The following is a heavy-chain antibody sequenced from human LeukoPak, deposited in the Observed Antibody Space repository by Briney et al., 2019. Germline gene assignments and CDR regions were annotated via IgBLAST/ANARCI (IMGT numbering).Heavy chain of an antibody. V-gene: IGHV4-59*01. J-gene: IGHJ3*02. Sequence: TSETLSLTCTVSGGSIGSYYWSWIRQPPGKGLEWIGYIYYSGSTNYNPSLKSRVTISVDTSKNQFSLKLSSVTAADTAVYYCARDPRDAFDIWGQGTMVTVSS. CDR2: IYYSGST. CDR1: GGSIGSYY. CDR3: ARDPRDAFDI.